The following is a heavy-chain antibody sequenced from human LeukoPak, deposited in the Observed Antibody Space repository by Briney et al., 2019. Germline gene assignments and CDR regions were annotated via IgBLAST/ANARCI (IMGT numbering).Heavy chain of an antibody. J-gene: IGHJ4*02. V-gene: IGHV3-30-3*01. Sequence: GGSLRLSCAASGFTFSSYAMHWVRQAPGKGLVWVAVISYDGSNKYYADSVKGRFTISRDNSKNTLFLQMNSLRGEDTAVYYCARDRTRDGYNQGRVFDYWGQGTLVTVSS. D-gene: IGHD5-24*01. CDR2: ISYDGSNK. CDR3: ARDRTRDGYNQGRVFDY. CDR1: GFTFSSYA.